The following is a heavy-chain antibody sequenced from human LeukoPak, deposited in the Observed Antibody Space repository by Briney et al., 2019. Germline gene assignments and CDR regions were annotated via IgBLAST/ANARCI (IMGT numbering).Heavy chain of an antibody. J-gene: IGHJ6*02. CDR1: GYSISSGYY. V-gene: IGHV4-38-2*02. D-gene: IGHD4/OR15-4a*01. CDR2: IYHSGST. CDR3: ARTMVYGMDV. Sequence: TSETLSLTCTVSGYSISSGYYWGWIRQPPGKGLEWIGYIYHSGSTYYNPSLKSRVTISVDTSKNQFSLKLSSVTAADTAVYYCARTMVYGMDVWGQGTTVTVSS.